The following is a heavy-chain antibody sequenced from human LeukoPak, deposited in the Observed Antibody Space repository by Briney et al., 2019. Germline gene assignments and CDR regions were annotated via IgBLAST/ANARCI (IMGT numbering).Heavy chain of an antibody. D-gene: IGHD3-3*02. Sequence: SETLSRTGTVSGGSINSYYWIWLRHPPGKGLVWIGYIYTSGSTNYNPSLKSRVTISVDTSKNQFSLKLSTVTAADTAVYYCARHFIYATPPDYWGQGTLVTVSS. CDR2: IYTSGST. J-gene: IGHJ4*02. CDR1: GGSINSYY. V-gene: IGHV4-4*09. CDR3: ARHFIYATPPDY.